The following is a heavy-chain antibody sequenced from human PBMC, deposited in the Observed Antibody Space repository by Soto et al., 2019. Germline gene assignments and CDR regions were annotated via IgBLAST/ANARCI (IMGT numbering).Heavy chain of an antibody. D-gene: IGHD6-13*01. J-gene: IGHJ4*02. CDR3: APLIAAAVDSFFDY. CDR2: INSDGSST. CDR1: GFTFSSYW. V-gene: IGHV3-74*01. Sequence: GGSLRLSCAASGFTFSSYWMHWVRQAPGKGLVWVSRINSDGSSTSYADSVKGRFTISRDNAKNTLYLQMNSLRAEDTAVYYCAPLIAAAVDSFFDYWGQGTLVTVSS.